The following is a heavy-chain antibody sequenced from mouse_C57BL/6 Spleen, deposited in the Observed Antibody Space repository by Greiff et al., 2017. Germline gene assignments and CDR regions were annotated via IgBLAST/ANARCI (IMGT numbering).Heavy chain of an antibody. Sequence: QVQLQQSGAELVKPGASVKLSCKASGYTFTEYTIHWVKQRSGQGLEWIGWFYPGSGSIKYNEKFKDKATLTADKSSSTVYMELSRLTSEDSAVYVCARHEAGFYYDYDRAPFAYWGQGTLVTVSA. CDR1: GYTFTEYT. J-gene: IGHJ3*01. CDR3: ARHEAGFYYDYDRAPFAY. CDR2: FYPGSGSI. V-gene: IGHV1-62-2*01. D-gene: IGHD2-4*01.